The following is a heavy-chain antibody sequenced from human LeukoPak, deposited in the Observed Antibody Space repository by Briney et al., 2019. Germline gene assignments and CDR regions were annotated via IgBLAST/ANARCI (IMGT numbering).Heavy chain of an antibody. D-gene: IGHD1-14*01. CDR2: VRDNGES. J-gene: IGHJ3*02. Sequence: PSETLSLTCTVSGGSITGYYWSWIRQPPGKGLEWIAYVRDNGESNYNPSLKSRFTISVDTRNNQISLRLNFVTAADTAIYYCARQPAGTAAFDIWGLGTMVTVSS. V-gene: IGHV4-59*08. CDR1: GGSITGYY. CDR3: ARQPAGTAAFDI.